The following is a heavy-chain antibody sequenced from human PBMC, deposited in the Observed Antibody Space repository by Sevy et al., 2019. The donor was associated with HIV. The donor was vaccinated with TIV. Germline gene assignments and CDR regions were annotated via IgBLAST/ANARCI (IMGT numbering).Heavy chain of an antibody. CDR3: AKKIQPDRYCSSTSCHYYFDY. CDR2: ISGSGGST. CDR1: GFTFSSYA. J-gene: IGHJ4*02. V-gene: IGHV3-23*01. D-gene: IGHD2-2*01. Sequence: GGSLRLSCAASGFTFSSYAMSWVRQAPGKGLEWVSAISGSGGSTYYADSVKGRFTISRDNSKNTLYLQMNSLRAEDTAVYYCAKKIQPDRYCSSTSCHYYFDYWGQGTLVTVSS.